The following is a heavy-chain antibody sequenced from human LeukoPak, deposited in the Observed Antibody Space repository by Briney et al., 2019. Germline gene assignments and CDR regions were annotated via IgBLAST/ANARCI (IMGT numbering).Heavy chain of an antibody. CDR3: ARDRYGYCSGGSCRSFGRSFDP. J-gene: IGHJ5*02. CDR1: GGTFSSYA. D-gene: IGHD2-15*01. CDR2: IIPIFGTA. Sequence: GASVKVSCKASGGTFSSYAISWVRQAPGQGLEWMGGIIPIFGTANYAQKFQGRVTITADESTSTAYMELSSLRSEDTAVYYCARDRYGYCSGGSCRSFGRSFDPWGQGTLVTVSS. V-gene: IGHV1-69*13.